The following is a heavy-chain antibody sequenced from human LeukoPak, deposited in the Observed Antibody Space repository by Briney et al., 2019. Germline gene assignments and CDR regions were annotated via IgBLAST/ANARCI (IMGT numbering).Heavy chain of an antibody. Sequence: PGGSLRLACAASGFNFSVYTMNWVRQAPGSGLQWVSRITGTGSQLDDVEYADAVRGRFTISRDNGKDSLFLEMRGLRVEDTGIYFCARETGFADAFDFWGRGTLVTVSS. V-gene: IGHV3-21*03. CDR1: GFNFSVYT. J-gene: IGHJ3*01. CDR3: ARETGFADAFDF. CDR2: ITGTGSQLDDV.